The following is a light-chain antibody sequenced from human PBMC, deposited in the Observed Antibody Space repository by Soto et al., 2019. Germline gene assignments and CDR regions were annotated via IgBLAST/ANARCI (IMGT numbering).Light chain of an antibody. CDR3: QQSYSTLT. J-gene: IGKJ3*01. V-gene: IGKV1-39*01. CDR2: AAS. Sequence: DIQMTQSPSSLSASVGDRVTITFRTSQTISDYLNWYQHKPGKAPELLISAASSLQSGVPSRFSGSGSGTDFTLTISSLQPEDFATYYCQQSYSTLTFGPGTKVDIK. CDR1: QTISDY.